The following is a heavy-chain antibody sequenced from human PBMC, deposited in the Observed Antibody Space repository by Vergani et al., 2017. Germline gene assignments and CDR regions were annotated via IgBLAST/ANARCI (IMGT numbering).Heavy chain of an antibody. CDR1: GFTFSSYG. J-gene: IGHJ4*02. CDR2: IWYDGSNK. CDR3: GRGIDNYN. D-gene: IGHD5-24*01. V-gene: IGHV3-33*01. Sequence: QVQLVESGGGVVQPGRSLRLSCAASGFTFSSYGMHWVRQAPGKGLEWVGVIWYDGSNKYYADSVKGRFTISRDNSKNTLYLQMNSLRVEDTAVYYCGRGIDNYNWGQGTLLPVSS.